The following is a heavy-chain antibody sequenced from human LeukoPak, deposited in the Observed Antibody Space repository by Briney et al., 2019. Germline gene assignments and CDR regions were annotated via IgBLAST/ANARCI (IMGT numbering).Heavy chain of an antibody. V-gene: IGHV3-48*03. Sequence: QSGGSLRLSCAASGFTFSSYEMNWVRQAPGKGLEWVSYISSSGSTIYYADSVKGRFAISRDNAKNSLYLQMNSLRVEDTAVYYCARTTKEFDILTGYYFDYWGQGTLVTVSS. CDR2: ISSSGSTI. CDR1: GFTFSSYE. CDR3: ARTTKEFDILTGYYFDY. J-gene: IGHJ4*02. D-gene: IGHD3-9*01.